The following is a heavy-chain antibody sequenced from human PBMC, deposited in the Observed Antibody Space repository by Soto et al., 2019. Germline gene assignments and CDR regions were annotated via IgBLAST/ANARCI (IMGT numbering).Heavy chain of an antibody. V-gene: IGHV1-69*13. J-gene: IGHJ6*02. CDR3: ARIWVATMANYYYGMDV. CDR2: IIPIFGTA. D-gene: IGHD5-12*01. Sequence: ASVKVSCKASGGTFSSYDISWVRQAPGQGLEWMGGIIPIFGTANYAQKFQGRVTMTADESTSTAYMELSSLRSEDTAVYYCARIWVATMANYYYGMDVWGQGTTVTVSS. CDR1: GGTFSSYD.